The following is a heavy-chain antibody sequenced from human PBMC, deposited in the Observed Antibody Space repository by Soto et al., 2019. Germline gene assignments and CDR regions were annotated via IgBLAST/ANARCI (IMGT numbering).Heavy chain of an antibody. J-gene: IGHJ4*02. V-gene: IGHV4-39*01. CDR3: ARLLHDNRGYYYFDY. CDR1: GGSITTISYY. CDR2: IYYSGNI. D-gene: IGHD3-9*01. Sequence: SETLSLTCSVSGGSITTISYYWGWIRQPPGKGLEWIAAIYYSGNIYHNPSLKSRVTMSIDTSTNQFSLKMSSVTAADTAVYYCARLLHDNRGYYYFDYWGRGTLVTVSS.